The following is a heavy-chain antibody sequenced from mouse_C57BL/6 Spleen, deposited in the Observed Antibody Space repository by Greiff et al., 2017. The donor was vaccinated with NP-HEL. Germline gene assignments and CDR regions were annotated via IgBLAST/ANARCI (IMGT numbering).Heavy chain of an antibody. V-gene: IGHV14-3*01. CDR3: ASFYYDYDGLAY. J-gene: IGHJ3*01. D-gene: IGHD2-4*01. CDR2: IDPANGNT. CDR1: GFNIKNTY. Sequence: EVMLVESVAELVRPGASVKLSCTASGFNIKNTYMHWVKQRPEQGLEWIGRIDPANGNTKYAPKFQGKATITADTSSNTAYLQLSSLTSEDTAIYYCASFYYDYDGLAYWGQGTLVTVSA.